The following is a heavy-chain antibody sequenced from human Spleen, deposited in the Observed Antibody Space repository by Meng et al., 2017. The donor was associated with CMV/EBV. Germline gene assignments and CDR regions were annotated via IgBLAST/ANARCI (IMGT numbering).Heavy chain of an antibody. J-gene: IGHJ4*02. CDR3: ARAGAEVTKHFNK. CDR2: SSGDTGET. D-gene: IGHD2-21*02. V-gene: IGHV1-18*01. CDR1: GYAFAMDG. Sequence: CGYAFAMDGMTWGRRAHGQGLKWMGWSSGDTGETNYDQNSKGRVTVNTELSTQTAYLGLRSPRSDDSAIDYCARAGAEVTKHFNKWGQGTLVTVSS.